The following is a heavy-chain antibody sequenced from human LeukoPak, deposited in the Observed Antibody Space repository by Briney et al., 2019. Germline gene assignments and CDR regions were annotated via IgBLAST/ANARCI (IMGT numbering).Heavy chain of an antibody. CDR1: GGSISSGSYY. J-gene: IGHJ4*02. CDR2: IYTSGST. Sequence: SGTLSLTCTVSGGSISSGSYYWSWIGQPAGKGLEWIGRIYTSGSTNYNPSLTSRVTISVDTSKNQSSMKLSSVPAADTAVYYCARSLSGPKRHFDYWGQGTLVTVSS. CDR3: ARSLSGPKRHFDY. V-gene: IGHV4-61*02. D-gene: IGHD1-1*01.